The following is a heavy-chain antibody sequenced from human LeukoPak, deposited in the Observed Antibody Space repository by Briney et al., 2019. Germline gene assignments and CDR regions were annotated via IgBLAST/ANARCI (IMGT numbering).Heavy chain of an antibody. CDR2: ISSSSSYI. CDR3: AKCSSTSCYRYYYSGMTV. V-gene: IGHV3-21*01. Sequence: TGGSLRLSCAASVFTFSIYRMTCVRQAPGKGLECVSSISSSSSYIYYAESVTRRFHISRDIAKHSLYMQMNRLRAEDTAVYYCAKCSSTSCYRYYYSGMTVWGQGTTVTVS. CDR1: VFTFSIYR. J-gene: IGHJ6*02. D-gene: IGHD2-2*01.